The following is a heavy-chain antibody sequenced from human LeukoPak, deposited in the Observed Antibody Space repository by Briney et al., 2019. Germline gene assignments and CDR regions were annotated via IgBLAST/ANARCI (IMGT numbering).Heavy chain of an antibody. D-gene: IGHD6-19*01. Sequence: SETLSLTCTVSGGSISSYYWSWIRQPPGKGLEWIGYIYYSGSTNYNPSLKSRVTIPVDTSKNQFSLKLSSVTAADTAVYYCARKAVAANFDYWGQGTLVTVSS. CDR1: GGSISSYY. J-gene: IGHJ4*02. CDR2: IYYSGST. V-gene: IGHV4-59*01. CDR3: ARKAVAANFDY.